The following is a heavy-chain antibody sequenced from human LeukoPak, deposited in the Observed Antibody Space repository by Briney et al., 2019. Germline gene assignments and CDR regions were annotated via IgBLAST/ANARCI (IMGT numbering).Heavy chain of an antibody. D-gene: IGHD2-2*01. CDR3: AKCRNDIVVVPAAIVVSAYYFDY. Sequence: GGSLRLSCAASGFTFSSYAMSWVRQAPEKGLEWVSAISGSGGSTYYADSVKGQFTISRDNSKNTLYLQMNSLRAEDTAVYYCAKCRNDIVVVPAAIVVSAYYFDYWGQGTLVTVSS. J-gene: IGHJ4*02. CDR2: ISGSGGST. CDR1: GFTFSSYA. V-gene: IGHV3-23*01.